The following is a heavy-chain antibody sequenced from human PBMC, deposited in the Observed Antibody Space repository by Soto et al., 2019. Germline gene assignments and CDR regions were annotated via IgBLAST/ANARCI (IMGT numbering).Heavy chain of an antibody. Sequence: SETLSLTCTVSGGSISSGGYYWSWIRQHPGKGLEWIGYIYYSGSTYYNPSLKSRVTISVDTSKNQFSLKLSSVTAADTAVYYCASSYYYDSSGPGLLEYWGQGTLVTVSS. D-gene: IGHD3-22*01. J-gene: IGHJ4*02. V-gene: IGHV4-31*03. CDR3: ASSYYYDSSGPGLLEY. CDR1: GGSISSGGYY. CDR2: IYYSGST.